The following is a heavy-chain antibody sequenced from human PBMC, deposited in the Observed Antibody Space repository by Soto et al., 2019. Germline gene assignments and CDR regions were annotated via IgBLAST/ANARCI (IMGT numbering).Heavy chain of an antibody. V-gene: IGHV3-7*01. CDR3: AASPTGNVYFNH. CDR2: INPDGSAK. Sequence: EVQLVESGGGLVQPGGSLRLSCAASGFTFSSYWMTWLRQAPGKGLEWVANINPDGSAKYYVDSVKGRFTISRDNAKNSLYLQMNSLRVEDTAVYYCAASPTGNVYFNHWGQGALVTVSS. J-gene: IGHJ1*01. CDR1: GFTFSSYW. D-gene: IGHD2-8*02.